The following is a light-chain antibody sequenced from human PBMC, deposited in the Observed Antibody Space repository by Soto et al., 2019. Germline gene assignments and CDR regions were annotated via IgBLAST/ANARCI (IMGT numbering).Light chain of an antibody. Sequence: EIVLTQSPGTLSLSPGERATLSCRAGQSVSSTYLAWYQQKPGQSPRLLIYGTSNRATDIPDRFSGSGSGTDFTLSISRLEPEDFAVYCCKHDGSPPLYTFGQGTKVEIK. V-gene: IGKV3-20*01. CDR1: QSVSSTY. J-gene: IGKJ2*01. CDR2: GTS. CDR3: KHDGSPPLYT.